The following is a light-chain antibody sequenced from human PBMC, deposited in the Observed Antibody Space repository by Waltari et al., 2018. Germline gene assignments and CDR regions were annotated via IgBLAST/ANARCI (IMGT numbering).Light chain of an antibody. CDR3: QTGGHGTWV. V-gene: IGLV4-69*01. J-gene: IGLJ3*02. CDR2: VNSAGST. Sequence: PGKGLWYLMKVNSAGSTGNGDEIPDRFSGASSGAERYLTISSVQSEDEADYYCQTGGHGTWVFGGGTKLTVL.